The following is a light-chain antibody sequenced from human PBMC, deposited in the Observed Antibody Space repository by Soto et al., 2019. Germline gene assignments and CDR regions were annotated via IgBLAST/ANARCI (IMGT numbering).Light chain of an antibody. Sequence: QSVLTQSPSVSASLGASVKLTCTLSSGHSSYAIAWHQQQPEKGPRYLMKLNSDGSHSKGDGIPDRFSGSSSGAERYLTISSLQSEDEADYYCQTWGTGIVVFGGGTKVTVL. J-gene: IGLJ2*01. V-gene: IGLV4-69*01. CDR1: SGHSSYA. CDR2: LNSDGSH. CDR3: QTWGTGIVV.